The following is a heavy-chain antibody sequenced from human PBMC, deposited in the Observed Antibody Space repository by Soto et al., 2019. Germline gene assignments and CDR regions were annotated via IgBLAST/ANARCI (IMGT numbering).Heavy chain of an antibody. CDR1: GYTYTSYG. J-gene: IGHJ5*02. CDR3: AREGREWDPTFDP. Sequence: ASVNLSCKTAGYTYTSYGIGLVSLAPGQGLEWMGWISAYNGNTNYAQKLQGRVTMTTDTSTSTAYMELRSLRSDDTAVYYCAREGREWDPTFDPWGQGTLVTVSS. D-gene: IGHD1-26*01. V-gene: IGHV1-18*01. CDR2: ISAYNGNT.